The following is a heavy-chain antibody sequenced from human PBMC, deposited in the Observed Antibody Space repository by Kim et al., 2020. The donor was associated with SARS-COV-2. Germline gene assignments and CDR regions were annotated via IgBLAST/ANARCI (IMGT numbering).Heavy chain of an antibody. Sequence: ASVKVSCKASGYTFTSYGISWVRQAPGQGLEWMGWISAYNGNTNYAQKLQGRVTMTTDTSTSTAYMELRSLRSDDTAVYYCARVPPITMIVVVINYFDYWGQGTLVTVSS. CDR2: ISAYNGNT. J-gene: IGHJ4*02. CDR3: ARVPPITMIVVVINYFDY. V-gene: IGHV1-18*01. D-gene: IGHD3-22*01. CDR1: GYTFTSYG.